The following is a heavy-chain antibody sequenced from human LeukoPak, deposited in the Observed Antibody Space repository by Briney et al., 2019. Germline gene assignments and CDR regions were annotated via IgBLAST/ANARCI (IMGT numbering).Heavy chain of an antibody. CDR1: GFTFSSYS. Sequence: GGSLRLSCAASGFTFSSYSMNWVRQAPGKGLEWVSSISSSSSYIYYADSVKGRFTISRDNAKNPLYLQMNSLRAEDTAVYYCARTDLTTVTTDSHDYWGQGTLVTVSS. CDR3: ARTDLTTVTTDSHDY. J-gene: IGHJ4*02. D-gene: IGHD4-17*01. V-gene: IGHV3-21*01. CDR2: ISSSSSYI.